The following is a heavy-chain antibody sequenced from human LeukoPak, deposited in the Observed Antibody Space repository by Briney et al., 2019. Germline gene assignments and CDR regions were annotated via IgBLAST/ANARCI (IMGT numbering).Heavy chain of an antibody. CDR3: AKDRSIAVAGYFDY. Sequence: GGSLRLSCAASGFTFSSYAMSWVRQAPGKGLEWVPAISGSGGSTYYADSVKGRFTISRDNSKNTLYLQMNSLRAEDTAVYYCAKDRSIAVAGYFDYWGQGTLVTVSS. J-gene: IGHJ4*02. V-gene: IGHV3-23*01. D-gene: IGHD6-19*01. CDR1: GFTFSSYA. CDR2: ISGSGGST.